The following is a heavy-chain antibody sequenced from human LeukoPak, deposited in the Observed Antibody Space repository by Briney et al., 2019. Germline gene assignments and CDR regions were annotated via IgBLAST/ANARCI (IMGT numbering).Heavy chain of an antibody. Sequence: SETLSLTCAVSGYSISSGYYWGWIRQPPGKGLEWIGSIYHSGSTYYNPSLKSRVTISVDTSKNQFSLKLSSVTAADPAVYYCARVGVLVYYDSSGYFDYWGQGTLVTVSS. CDR3: ARVGVLVYYDSSGYFDY. D-gene: IGHD3-22*01. J-gene: IGHJ4*02. CDR2: IYHSGST. V-gene: IGHV4-38-2*01. CDR1: GYSISSGYY.